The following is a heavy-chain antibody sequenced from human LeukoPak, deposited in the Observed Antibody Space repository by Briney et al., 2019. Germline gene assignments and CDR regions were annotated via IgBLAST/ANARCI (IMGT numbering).Heavy chain of an antibody. CDR2: IIPILGLA. Sequence: SVKVSCKASGGTFINYAITWVRQAPGQGLEWMGRIIPILGLANYAQKFQGKVTITADTFTSTAYMELSSLRFEDTAIYYCATTRADYGDYIYPYWGQGTLVTVSS. V-gene: IGHV1-69*04. D-gene: IGHD4-17*01. J-gene: IGHJ4*02. CDR3: ATTRADYGDYIYPY. CDR1: GGTFINYA.